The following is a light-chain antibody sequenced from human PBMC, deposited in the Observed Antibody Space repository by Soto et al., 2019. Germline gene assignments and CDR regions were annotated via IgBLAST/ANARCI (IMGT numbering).Light chain of an antibody. CDR3: SSFTSSNTWV. V-gene: IGLV2-18*02. CDR1: SSDVGSYNR. CDR2: EVS. Sequence: SALTQPPSVSGSPGQSVTISCTGTSSDVGSYNRVSWYQQPPGTAPKLMIYEVSNRPSGVPDRFFGSKSGNTASLTISGLQAEDEADYYCSSFTSSNTWVFGGGTKVTVL. J-gene: IGLJ3*02.